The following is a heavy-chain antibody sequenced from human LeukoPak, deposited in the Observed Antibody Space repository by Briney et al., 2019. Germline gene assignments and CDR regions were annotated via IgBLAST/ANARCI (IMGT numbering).Heavy chain of an antibody. D-gene: IGHD3-22*01. Sequence: SVKVSCKASGGTFNSYAISWVRQAPGQGLEWMGRIIPIFGTANYAQKFQGRVTITTDESTSTAYMELSSLRSEDTAVYYCARMYYYDSSGYGDAFDIWGQGTMVTVSS. CDR1: GGTFNSYA. CDR2: IIPIFGTA. CDR3: ARMYYYDSSGYGDAFDI. V-gene: IGHV1-69*05. J-gene: IGHJ3*02.